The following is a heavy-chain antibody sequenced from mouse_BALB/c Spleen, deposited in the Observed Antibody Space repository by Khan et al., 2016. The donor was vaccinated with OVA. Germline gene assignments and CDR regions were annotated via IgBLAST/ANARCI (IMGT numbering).Heavy chain of an antibody. Sequence: QVQLQQSGAELARPGASVKMSCKASGYTFTGYSMHWIKQRPGQGLEWIGYISPSNAYTNYNQKFKDKATLTADKSSSTAYIQLSSTTSAAAAVDYCARDFHYYGSRGALDYWGQGTSVTVSS. CDR2: ISPSNAYT. CDR3: ARDFHYYGSRGALDY. CDR1: GYTFTGYS. D-gene: IGHD1-1*01. J-gene: IGHJ4*01. V-gene: IGHV1-4*01.